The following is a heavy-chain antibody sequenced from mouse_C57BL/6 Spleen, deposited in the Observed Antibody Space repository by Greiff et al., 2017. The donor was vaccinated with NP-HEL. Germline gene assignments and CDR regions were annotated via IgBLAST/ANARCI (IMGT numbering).Heavy chain of an antibody. J-gene: IGHJ1*03. D-gene: IGHD1-1*01. CDR3: ARERIITTVVATGYFDV. Sequence: QVQLQQPGAELVKPGASVKLSCKASGYTFTSYWMHWVKQRPGQGLEWIGMIHPNSGSTNYNEKFKSKATLTVDKSSSTAYMQLSSLTSEDSAVYYCARERIITTVVATGYFDVWGTGTTVTVSS. CDR1: GYTFTSYW. CDR2: IHPNSGST. V-gene: IGHV1-64*01.